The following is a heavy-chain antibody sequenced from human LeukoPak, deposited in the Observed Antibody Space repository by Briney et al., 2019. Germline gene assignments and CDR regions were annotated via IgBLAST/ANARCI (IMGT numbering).Heavy chain of an antibody. J-gene: IGHJ6*04. Sequence: PGGSLRLSCAASGFTFDDYAMHWVRQAPGKGLEWVSGISWNSGSIGYADSVKGRFTISREDDKNSLYLQMNSLRGGDTAVYYCARAWFHGGMDVWGKGTTVTISS. CDR3: ARAWFHGGMDV. V-gene: IGHV3-9*01. D-gene: IGHD3-10*01. CDR2: ISWNSGSI. CDR1: GFTFDDYA.